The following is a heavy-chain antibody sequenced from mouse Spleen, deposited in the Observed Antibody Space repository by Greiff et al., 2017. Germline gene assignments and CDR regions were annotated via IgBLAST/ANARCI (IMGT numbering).Heavy chain of an antibody. CDR1: GFTFSDYG. CDR2: ISSGSSTI. CDR3: ARDYYDYDGAMDY. J-gene: IGHJ4*01. D-gene: IGHD2-4*01. V-gene: IGHV5-17*01. Sequence: EVKLVESGGGLVKPGGSLKLSCAASGFTFSDYGMHWVRQAPEKGLEWVAYISSGSSTIYYADTVKGRFTISRDNAKNTLFLQMTSLRSEDTAMYYCARDYYDYDGAMDYWGQGTSVTVSS.